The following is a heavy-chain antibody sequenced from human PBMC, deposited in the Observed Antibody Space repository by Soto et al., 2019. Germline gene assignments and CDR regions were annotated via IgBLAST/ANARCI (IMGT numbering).Heavy chain of an antibody. V-gene: IGHV3-21*01. CDR1: GFTFRSYS. Sequence: GGSLRLSCAASGFTFRSYSMNWVRQAPGQGLEWVSSISSSTSIYYADSLKGRFTISRDNAKNSLFLQMNSLRAEDTAVYYCARGSTVTSGGRWFDPWGRGTLVTVSS. J-gene: IGHJ5*02. D-gene: IGHD4-4*01. CDR3: ARGSTVTSGGRWFDP. CDR2: ISSSTSI.